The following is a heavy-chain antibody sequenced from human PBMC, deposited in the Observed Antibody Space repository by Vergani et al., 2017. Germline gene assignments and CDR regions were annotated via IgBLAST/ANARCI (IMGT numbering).Heavy chain of an antibody. V-gene: IGHV4-4*03. Sequence: QVQLQESGPGLVKPPGTLSLTCAVSGDSISSNNCWTWVRQPPGKGLEWIGEICHLEDTKYSPSLKSRVTVSVDDARNLFSLRLNSVTAADTAVYYCATIGYRRWGYYFDYWGQGMLVTVSS. CDR1: GDSISSNNC. CDR2: ICHLEDT. J-gene: IGHJ4*02. CDR3: ATIGYRRWGYYFDY. D-gene: IGHD2-2*02.